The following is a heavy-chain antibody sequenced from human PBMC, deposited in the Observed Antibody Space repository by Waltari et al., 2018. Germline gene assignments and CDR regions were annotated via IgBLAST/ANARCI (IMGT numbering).Heavy chain of an antibody. Sequence: QLQLQESGPTLVKPPETPSLTCTLSGDSLKTNEFYWGWIRQTPGKGLEWIGSIYYTGTTYYDPSLRSRATLSVDTSKNQFSLTLHSVTAADTAIYYCGRDSGWYAYWGQGIQITVSS. CDR3: GRDSGWYAY. J-gene: IGHJ4*02. CDR1: GDSLKTNEFY. CDR2: IYYTGTT. V-gene: IGHV4-39*07. D-gene: IGHD6-19*01.